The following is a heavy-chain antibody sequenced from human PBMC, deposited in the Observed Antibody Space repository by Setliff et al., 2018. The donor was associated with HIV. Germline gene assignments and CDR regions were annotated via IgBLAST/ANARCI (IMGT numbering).Heavy chain of an antibody. J-gene: IGHJ3*02. V-gene: IGHV4-39*01. CDR2: IYSSGST. CDR3: ARPHSTIYYYVAFDI. D-gene: IGHD3-22*01. Sequence: SETLSLTCTVSGGSISSSSYYWGGLRQPPGKGLEWIGSIYSSGSTYYNPSLKSRVTISVDTSKNQFSLKLSSVTAADTAVYYCARPHSTIYYYVAFDIWGQGTMVTVSS. CDR1: GGSISSSSYY.